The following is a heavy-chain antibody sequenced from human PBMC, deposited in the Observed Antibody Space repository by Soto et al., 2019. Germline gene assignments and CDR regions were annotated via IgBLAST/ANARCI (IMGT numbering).Heavy chain of an antibody. V-gene: IGHV1-18*04. D-gene: IGHD5-18*01. CDR2: IGAYNGNT. CDR1: GYTFTSYG. J-gene: IGHJ6*01. CDR3: ARDLTPVIQLWLRGPIDSYLVGMDV. Sequence: GASVKVSCKASGYTFTSYGISWVRQAPGQGLEWMGWIGAYNGNTNYAQKLQGRVTMTTDTSTSTAYMELRSLRSDDTAVYYCARDLTPVIQLWLRGPIDSYLVGMDVWGQGTTVAVSS.